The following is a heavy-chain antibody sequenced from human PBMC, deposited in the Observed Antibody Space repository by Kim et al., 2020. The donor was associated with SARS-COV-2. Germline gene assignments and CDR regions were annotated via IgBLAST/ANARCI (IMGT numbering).Heavy chain of an antibody. CDR2: ISSSGSAI. CDR3: AANGGDFFDY. Sequence: GGSLRLSCAASGFTFSSYEFNWVRQAPGKGLEWLAYISSSGSAIYYADSVKGRFTMSRDNARKLVYLQMNNVGAEDTAVYYCAANGGDFFDYWGQRTLFT. V-gene: IGHV3-48*03. CDR1: GFTFSSYE. D-gene: IGHD3-16*01. J-gene: IGHJ4*02.